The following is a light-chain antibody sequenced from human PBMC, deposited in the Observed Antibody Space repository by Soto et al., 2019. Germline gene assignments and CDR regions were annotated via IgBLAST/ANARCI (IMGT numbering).Light chain of an antibody. CDR2: LGS. V-gene: IGKV2-28*01. J-gene: IGKJ2*01. CDR1: QSLLHNNGYNY. Sequence: DIVMTQSPLSLPVTPGEPASISCKSSQSLLHNNGYNYLDWYLQKPGQSPQVLIYLGSNRASGVPDRFSGSASGTDFTLKISRVEAEDVGVYYCMQALQTPYTFGQGTKLEIK. CDR3: MQALQTPYT.